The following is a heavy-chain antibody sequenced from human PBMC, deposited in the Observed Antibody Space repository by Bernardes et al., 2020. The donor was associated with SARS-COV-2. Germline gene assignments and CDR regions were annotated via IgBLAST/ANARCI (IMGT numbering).Heavy chain of an antibody. CDR1: GFTFSSYG. J-gene: IGHJ6*02. D-gene: IGHD2-15*01. CDR3: AKASGGSWEVFDYYYYGMDV. Sequence: ALRLSCAASGFTFSSYGMHWVRQAPGKGLEWVAVISYDGSNKYYADSVKGRFTISRDNSKNTLYLQMNSLRAEDTAVYYCAKASGGSWEVFDYYYYGMDVWGQGTTVTVSS. V-gene: IGHV3-30*18. CDR2: ISYDGSNK.